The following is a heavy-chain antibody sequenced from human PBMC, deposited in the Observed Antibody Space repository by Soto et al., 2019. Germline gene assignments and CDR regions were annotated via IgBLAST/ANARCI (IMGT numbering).Heavy chain of an antibody. D-gene: IGHD6-6*01. CDR2: IYWDDDK. CDR3: AHRRPYSNSPEYFFDY. Sequence: ITLKESGPTLVKPTQTLTLTCTFSGVSLSTSVVDVGWIRPPPGKALEWLALIYWDDDKRYSPSLKSRLTITKDTSKNQVVLTMTNMDPLDTATYYCAHRRPYSNSPEYFFDYWGQGTLVTVSS. V-gene: IGHV2-5*02. CDR1: GVSLSTSVVD. J-gene: IGHJ4*02.